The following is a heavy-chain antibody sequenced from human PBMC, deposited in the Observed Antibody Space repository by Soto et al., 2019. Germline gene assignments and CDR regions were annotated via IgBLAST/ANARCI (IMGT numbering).Heavy chain of an antibody. CDR1: GFSFSSYS. D-gene: IGHD5-12*01. J-gene: IGHJ5*02. CDR3: TRDSAVATFDL. CDR2: ISSSGSTI. V-gene: IGHV3-48*01. Sequence: PGGSLRLSCVVSGFSFSSYSMNWVRQAPGKGPEWISYISSSGSTIYYADSVKGRFTISRDNAKNSLYLQMNSLRAEDTAVYYCTRDSAVATFDLWGQGTLVTVSS.